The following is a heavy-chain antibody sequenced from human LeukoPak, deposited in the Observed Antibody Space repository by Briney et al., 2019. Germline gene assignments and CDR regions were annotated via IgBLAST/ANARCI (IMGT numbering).Heavy chain of an antibody. J-gene: IGHJ4*02. CDR3: ARDKTRSGAHPTFDH. CDR2: ISTTSRTI. Sequence: GGSLRLSCAASGVTFSNYAMNWLRQAPGKGLEWVSYISTTSRTIYYPDSVKGRFTISRDNAKNALYLQMDSLRDEDSAVYFCARDKTRSGAHPTFDHWGLGTLVTVSS. CDR1: GVTFSNYA. D-gene: IGHD3-3*01. V-gene: IGHV3-48*02.